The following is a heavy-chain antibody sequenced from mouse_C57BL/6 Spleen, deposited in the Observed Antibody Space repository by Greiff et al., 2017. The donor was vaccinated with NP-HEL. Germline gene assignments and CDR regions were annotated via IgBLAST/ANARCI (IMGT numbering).Heavy chain of an antibody. CDR3: AMGGNYPAWFAY. V-gene: IGHV1-74*01. CDR2: IHPSDSDT. D-gene: IGHD2-1*01. CDR1: GYTFTSYW. J-gene: IGHJ3*01. Sequence: QVQLKQPGAELVKPGASVKVSCKASGYTFTSYWMHWVKQRPGQGLEWIGRIHPSDSDTNYNQKFKGKATLTVDKSSSTAYMQLSSLTAEDSAVYYCAMGGNYPAWFAYWGQGTLVTVSA.